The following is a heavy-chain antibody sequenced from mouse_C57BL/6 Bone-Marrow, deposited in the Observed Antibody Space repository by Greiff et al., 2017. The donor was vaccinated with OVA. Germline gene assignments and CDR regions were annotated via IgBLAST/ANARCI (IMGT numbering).Heavy chain of an antibody. J-gene: IGHJ3*01. CDR1: GFNIKDYY. CDR2: IDPEDGET. CDR3: ATVYYGNYIIFAY. Sequence: VQLQQSGAELVKPGASVKLSCTASGFNIKDYYMHWVKRRTEQGLEWIGRIDPEDGETKYAPKFQGKATITADTSSNTAYLQLSSLTSEDTAVYYCATVYYGNYIIFAYWGQGTLVTVSA. V-gene: IGHV14-2*01. D-gene: IGHD2-1*01.